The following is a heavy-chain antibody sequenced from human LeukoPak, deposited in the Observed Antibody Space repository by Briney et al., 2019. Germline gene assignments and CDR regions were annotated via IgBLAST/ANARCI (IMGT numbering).Heavy chain of an antibody. CDR2: IIPIFGIA. CDR1: GGTFSSYA. CDR3: AYYDSSGYGFDY. J-gene: IGHJ4*02. Sequence: GASVKVSCKASGGTFSSYAISWVRQAPGQGLEWMGRIIPIFGIANYAQKFQGRVTITADKSTSTAYMELSSLRSEDTAVYYCAYYDSSGYGFDYWGQGTLVTVSS. D-gene: IGHD3-22*01. V-gene: IGHV1-69*04.